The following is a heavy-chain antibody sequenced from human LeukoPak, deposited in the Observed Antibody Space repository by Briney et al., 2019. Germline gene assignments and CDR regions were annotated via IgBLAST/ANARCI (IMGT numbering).Heavy chain of an antibody. D-gene: IGHD7-27*01. CDR3: AKWITGDHWYFDL. CDR2: IYYSGST. J-gene: IGHJ2*01. Sequence: PSETLSLTCTVSGGSISSYYWSWIRQPPGKGLEWIGYIYYSGSTNYNPSLKSRVTISVDTSKNQFSLKLSSVTAADTVVYYCAKWITGDHWYFDLWGRGTLVTVSS. V-gene: IGHV4-59*08. CDR1: GGSISSYY.